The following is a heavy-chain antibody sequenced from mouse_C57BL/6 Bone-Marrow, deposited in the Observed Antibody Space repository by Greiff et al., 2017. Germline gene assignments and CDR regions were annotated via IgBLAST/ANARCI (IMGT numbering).Heavy chain of an antibody. J-gene: IGHJ2*01. V-gene: IGHV6-3*01. CDR3: TTATRPDY. Sequence: DVMLVESGGGLVQPGGSMKLSCVASGFTFSNYWMNWVRQSPEKGLEWVAQIRLKSDNYATHYAESVKGRFTISRDDSKSSVYLQMNNLRAEDTGIYYCTTATRPDYWGQGTTLTVSS. CDR2: IRLKSDNYAT. D-gene: IGHD1-2*01. CDR1: GFTFSNYW.